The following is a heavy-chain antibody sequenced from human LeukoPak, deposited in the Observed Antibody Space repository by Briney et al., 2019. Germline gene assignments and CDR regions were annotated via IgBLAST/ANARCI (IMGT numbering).Heavy chain of an antibody. CDR1: GGSISSYY. J-gene: IGHJ6*03. CDR2: IYTSGST. V-gene: IGHV4-4*07. Sequence: SETLSLTCTVSGGSISSYYWSWIRQPAGKGLEWIGRIYTSGSTNYNPSLKSRVTMSVDTSKNQFSLKLSSVTAADTAVYYRAGEGQWLVRGYYYMDVWGKGTTVTVSS. CDR3: AGEGQWLVRGYYYMDV. D-gene: IGHD6-19*01.